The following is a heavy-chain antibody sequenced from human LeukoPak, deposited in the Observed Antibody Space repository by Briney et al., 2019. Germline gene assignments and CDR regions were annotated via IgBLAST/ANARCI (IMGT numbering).Heavy chain of an antibody. J-gene: IGHJ4*02. CDR2: INPNSGGT. V-gene: IGHV1-2*02. Sequence: GASVKVSCKASGYTFTGYYMHWVRQAPGQGLEWMGWINPNSGGTNYAQKFQGRVTMTRDTSISTAYMELSRLRSDDTAVYYCARELWLGELSGPSGYWGQGTLVTVSS. CDR1: GYTFTGYY. CDR3: ARELWLGELSGPSGY. D-gene: IGHD3-10*01.